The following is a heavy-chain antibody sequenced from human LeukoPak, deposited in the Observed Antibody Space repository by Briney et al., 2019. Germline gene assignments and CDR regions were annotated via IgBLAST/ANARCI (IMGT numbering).Heavy chain of an antibody. CDR2: ISKSGNT. Sequence: SETLSLTCTVSGGSISSYYWSWIRLPPGKGLEWIGYISKSGNTNYSPSLKSRVTIFGDTSKNQFSLKLTSATAADTAVYYCARATGAVVANYYYYGMDVWGPGTTVTVSS. V-gene: IGHV4-59*12. J-gene: IGHJ6*02. CDR3: ARATGAVVANYYYYGMDV. D-gene: IGHD2-15*01. CDR1: GGSISSYY.